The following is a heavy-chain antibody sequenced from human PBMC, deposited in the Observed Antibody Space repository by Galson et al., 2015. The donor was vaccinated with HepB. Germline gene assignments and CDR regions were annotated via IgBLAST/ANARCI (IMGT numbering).Heavy chain of an antibody. D-gene: IGHD1-14*01. Sequence: SVKVSCKASGGTFRTSSILWVRQAPGQGLEWVGGINPIFRVSNYAQRFQGRVTITADESATTAYMELTSLRSEDTAIYYCTGRGTDYWGQGTLVTVSS. CDR1: GGTFRTSS. CDR2: INPIFRVS. V-gene: IGHV1-69*13. CDR3: TGRGTDY. J-gene: IGHJ4*02.